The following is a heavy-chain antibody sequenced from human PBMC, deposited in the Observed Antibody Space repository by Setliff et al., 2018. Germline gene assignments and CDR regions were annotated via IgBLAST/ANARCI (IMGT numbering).Heavy chain of an antibody. Sequence: PGGSLRLSCAASGFTFSDYYMSWIRQAPGKGLEWVSYITSSGTTTFYTDSVKGRFAISRDNARNSLYLQMNSLRAEDTAVYYCARGPLVGTTEYYLDYWGQGTLVTVSS. V-gene: IGHV3-11*04. CDR2: ITSSGTTT. CDR1: GFTFSDYY. D-gene: IGHD1-26*01. J-gene: IGHJ4*02. CDR3: ARGPLVGTTEYYLDY.